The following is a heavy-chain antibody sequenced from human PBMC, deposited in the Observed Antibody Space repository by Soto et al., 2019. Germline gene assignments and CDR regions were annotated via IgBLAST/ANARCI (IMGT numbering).Heavy chain of an antibody. CDR1: GGSFSGYY. J-gene: IGHJ4*02. D-gene: IGHD6-13*01. V-gene: IGHV4-34*01. CDR3: ARGCRYSSSWYFDY. CDR2: INHSGST. Sequence: SETLSLTCAVYGGSFSGYYWSWIRQPPGKGLEWIGEINHSGSTNYNPSLKSRVTISVDTSKNQFSLKLSSVTAADTAVYYCARGCRYSSSWYFDYWGQGTLVTVS.